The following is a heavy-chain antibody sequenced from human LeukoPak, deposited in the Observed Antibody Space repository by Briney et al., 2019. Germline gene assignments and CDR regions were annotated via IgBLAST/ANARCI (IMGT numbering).Heavy chain of an antibody. CDR2: MNPNSGNT. CDR1: GYTFTSYD. J-gene: IGHJ3*02. D-gene: IGHD4-17*01. V-gene: IGHV1-8*01. CDR3: ARDYGDRDAFDI. Sequence: AASVKVSCKASGYTFTSYDINWVRQATGQGLEWMGWMNPNSGNTGYAQKFQGRVTMTRNTSISTAYMELSRLRSDDTAVYYCARDYGDRDAFDIWGQGTMVTVSS.